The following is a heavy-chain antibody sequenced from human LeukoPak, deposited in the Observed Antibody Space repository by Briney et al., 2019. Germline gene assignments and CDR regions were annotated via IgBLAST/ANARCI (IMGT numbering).Heavy chain of an antibody. CDR3: ARGLRIFGVVTGFDY. J-gene: IGHJ4*02. CDR2: ISAYNGNT. CDR1: GYTFTSYG. D-gene: IGHD3-3*01. Sequence: GASVKVSCKASGYTFTSYGISWVRQAPGQGLEWMGWISAYNGNTNYAQKLQGRVTMTTDTSTSTAYMELRSLRSDDTAVYYCARGLRIFGVVTGFDYWGQGTLVTVSS. V-gene: IGHV1-18*01.